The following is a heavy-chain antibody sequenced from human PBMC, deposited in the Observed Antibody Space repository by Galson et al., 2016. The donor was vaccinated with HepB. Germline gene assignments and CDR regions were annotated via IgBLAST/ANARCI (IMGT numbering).Heavy chain of an antibody. CDR1: GFSVSSNY. J-gene: IGHJ3*02. V-gene: IGHV3-53*01. CDR3: AREAIAAAGTHDAFDI. D-gene: IGHD6-13*01. Sequence: SLRLSCAASGFSVSSNYIIWVRQAPGKGLEWVSAIYSGGSTYYADAVKGHFTVSRDNPKNTVYLQMNSPRAEDTAVYYCAREAIAAAGTHDAFDIWGQGTMVTVCS. CDR2: IYSGGST.